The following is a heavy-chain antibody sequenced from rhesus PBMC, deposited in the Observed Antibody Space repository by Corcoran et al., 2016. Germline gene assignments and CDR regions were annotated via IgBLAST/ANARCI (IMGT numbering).Heavy chain of an antibody. Sequence: QVQLQESGPGLVKPSETLSLTCAVSGGSFSGYYWGWIRQPPGKGLEWIGYISGSSRSPDYHPSLKSRVTISTDTSKTPFSLKLSSVTGADTAVYYCARGGGGWSTGILDYWGQGVLVTVSS. J-gene: IGHJ4*01. D-gene: IGHD6-37*01. CDR1: GGSFSGYY. CDR3: ARGGGGWSTGILDY. CDR2: ISGSSRSP. V-gene: IGHV4-165*01.